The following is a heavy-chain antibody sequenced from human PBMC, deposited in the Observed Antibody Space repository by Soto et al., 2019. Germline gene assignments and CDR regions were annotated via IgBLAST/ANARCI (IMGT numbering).Heavy chain of an antibody. J-gene: IGHJ6*02. Sequence: SLRLSCAASGFAFSSYGMHWVRQTPGKGLEWVAVLGYDGGGRYYADSVKGRFTISRDNSKNKLYLQMDNLRAEDTALYYCAREPVGPDYAMDVWGQGTTVTVSS. CDR2: LGYDGGGR. CDR3: AREPVGPDYAMDV. V-gene: IGHV3-33*01. D-gene: IGHD1-26*01. CDR1: GFAFSSYG.